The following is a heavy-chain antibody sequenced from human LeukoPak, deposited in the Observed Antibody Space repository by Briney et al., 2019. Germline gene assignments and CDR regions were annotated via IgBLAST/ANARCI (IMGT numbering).Heavy chain of an antibody. J-gene: IGHJ6*03. CDR1: GFTFSSYS. V-gene: IGHV3-21*01. CDR3: ARDPTTVTFYYYYMDV. Sequence: GGSLRLSCAASGFTFSSYSMNWVRQAPGKGLEWVSSISSSSGYIYYADSVKGRFTISRDNAKNSLYLQMNSLRAEDTAVYYCARDPTTVTFYYYYMDVWGKGTTVTVSS. D-gene: IGHD4-17*01. CDR2: ISSSSGYI.